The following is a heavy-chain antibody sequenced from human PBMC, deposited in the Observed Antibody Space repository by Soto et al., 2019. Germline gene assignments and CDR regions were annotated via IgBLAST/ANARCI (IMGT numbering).Heavy chain of an antibody. CDR3: ARDYSPGYSSGWYRD. J-gene: IGHJ4*02. CDR1: GFTFSSYG. CDR2: IWYDGSNK. V-gene: IGHV3-33*01. Sequence: GGSLRLSCAASGFTFSSYGMHWVRQAPGKGLECVAVIWYDGSNKYYADSVKGRFTISRDNSKNTLYLQMNSLRAEDTAVYYYARDYSPGYSSGWYRDWGQGTLVTVSS. D-gene: IGHD6-19*01.